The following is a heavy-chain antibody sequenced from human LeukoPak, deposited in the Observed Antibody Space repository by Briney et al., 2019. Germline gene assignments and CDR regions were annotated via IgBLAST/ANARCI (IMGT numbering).Heavy chain of an antibody. D-gene: IGHD5-18*01. V-gene: IGHV3-48*04. Sequence: PGGSLRLSRAASGFTFSSYSMNWVRQAPGKGLEWVSYISSSSSTIYYADSVKGRFTISRDNAKNSLYLQMNSLRAEDTAVYYCARVREYSSPVWAFDIWGQGTMVTVSS. J-gene: IGHJ3*02. CDR2: ISSSSSTI. CDR3: ARVREYSSPVWAFDI. CDR1: GFTFSSYS.